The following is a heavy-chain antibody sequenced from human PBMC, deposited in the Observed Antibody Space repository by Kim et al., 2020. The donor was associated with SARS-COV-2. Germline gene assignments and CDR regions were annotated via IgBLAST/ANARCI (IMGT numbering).Heavy chain of an antibody. D-gene: IGHD1-1*01. CDR3: VREIDGGIWRDS. CDR1: GDSVSSNSAT. J-gene: IGHJ4*02. V-gene: IGHV6-1*01. CDR2: TYYRSTWNY. Sequence: SQTLSLTCAISGDSVSSNSATWNWIRQFPSRGLEWLGRTYYRSTWNYDSAMSVKSRITINPDTSTNQFSLQLNSVTPEDTAVYFCVREIDGGIWRDSWGQGTLVTVSS.